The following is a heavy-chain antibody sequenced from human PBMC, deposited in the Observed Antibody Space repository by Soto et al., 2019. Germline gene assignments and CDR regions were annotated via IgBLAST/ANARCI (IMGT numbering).Heavy chain of an antibody. D-gene: IGHD6-6*01. CDR2: IYPGSSDT. V-gene: IGHV5-51*01. J-gene: IGHJ6*02. Sequence: PGESLKISCKGSGYSFTSYWIGWVRQMPGKGLEWMAIIYPGSSDTRYSPSFQGQVTISADKSISTAYLQWSSLKASDTAMYYCSCSSISAPGYYYGMDVWGQGTTVTVSS. CDR3: SCSSISAPGYYYGMDV. CDR1: GYSFTSYW.